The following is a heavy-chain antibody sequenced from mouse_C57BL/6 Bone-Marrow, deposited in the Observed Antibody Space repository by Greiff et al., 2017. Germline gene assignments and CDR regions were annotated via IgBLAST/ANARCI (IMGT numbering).Heavy chain of an antibody. Sequence: QVQLKQPGAELVRPGTSVKLSCKASGYTFTSYWMHWVKQRPGQGLEWIGVIDPSDSYTNYNQKFKGKATLTVDTSSSTAYMQLSSLTAEDSTVYYCARYPHTFFDDWGQGTTLTVSS. V-gene: IGHV1-59*01. J-gene: IGHJ2*01. D-gene: IGHD6-1*01. CDR2: IDPSDSYT. CDR3: ARYPHTFFDD. CDR1: GYTFTSYW.